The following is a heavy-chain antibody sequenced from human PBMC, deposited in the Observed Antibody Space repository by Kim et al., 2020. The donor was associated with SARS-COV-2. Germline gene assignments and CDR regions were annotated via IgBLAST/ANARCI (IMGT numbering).Heavy chain of an antibody. CDR3: ARTHNFYFDY. V-gene: IGHV5-10-1*01. CDR1: GYSFTSYW. J-gene: IGHJ4*02. CDR2: IDPSDSYT. Sequence: GESLKISCKGSGYSFTSYWISWVRQMPGKGLEWMGRIDPSDSYTNYSPSFQGHVTIPADKSISTAYLQWSSLKASDTAMYYCARTHNFYFDYWGQGTLVTVSS.